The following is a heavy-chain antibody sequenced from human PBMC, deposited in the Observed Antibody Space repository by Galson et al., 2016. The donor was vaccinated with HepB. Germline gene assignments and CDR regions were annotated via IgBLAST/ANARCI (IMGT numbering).Heavy chain of an antibody. CDR2: TYYRSKWYN. D-gene: IGHD1-26*01. CDR1: GDSVSSNSAA. J-gene: IGHJ1*01. CDR3: VRGGPWEVLDA. V-gene: IGHV6-1*01. Sequence: CAISGDSVSSNSAAWTWIRQSPSRGLELLGRTYYRSKWYNDYAVSVNSRITISPDTTKNQFSLQLTSVTPEDTAVYFCVRGGPWEVLDAGGQGTLVTFSS.